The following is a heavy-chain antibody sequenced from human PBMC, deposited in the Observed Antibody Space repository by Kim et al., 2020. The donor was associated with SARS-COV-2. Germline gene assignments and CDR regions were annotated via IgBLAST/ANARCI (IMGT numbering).Heavy chain of an antibody. CDR1: GGSISSYY. Sequence: SETLSLTCTVSGGSISSYYWSWIRQPPGKGLEWIGYIYYSGNTNYNPSLKSRVTISVDTSKNQFSLKLSSVTAADTAVYYCATRNCSSTGSSPHYFDYWG. D-gene: IGHD2-2*01. CDR3: ATRNCSSTGSSPHYFDY. V-gene: IGHV4-59*12. CDR2: IYYSGNT. J-gene: IGHJ4*01.